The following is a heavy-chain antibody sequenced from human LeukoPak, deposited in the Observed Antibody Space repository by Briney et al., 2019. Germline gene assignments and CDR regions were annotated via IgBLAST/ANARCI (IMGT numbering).Heavy chain of an antibody. D-gene: IGHD6-19*01. V-gene: IGHV3-21*01. Sequence: PGGSLRLSCAASGFTFSSYSMNWVRQAPGKGLEWVSSISSSSSYIYYADSVKGRFTISRDNAKNSLYLQMNSLRAEDTAVYYCARLISIAVADSDYWGQGTLVTVSS. J-gene: IGHJ4*02. CDR2: ISSSSSYI. CDR3: ARLISIAVADSDY. CDR1: GFTFSSYS.